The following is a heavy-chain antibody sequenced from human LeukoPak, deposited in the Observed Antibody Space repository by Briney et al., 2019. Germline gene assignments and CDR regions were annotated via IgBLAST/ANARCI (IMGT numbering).Heavy chain of an antibody. V-gene: IGHV4-59*08. D-gene: IGHD3-3*01. CDR1: GVSISTFY. CDR2: IYYSGST. Sequence: SETLSLTCTVSGVSISTFYWSWIRQPPGKGLEWIGYIYYSGSTNYNPSLKSRVTISVDTSKNQFSLKLSSVTAADTAVYYCARSGYRYYFDYWGQGTLVTVS. J-gene: IGHJ4*02. CDR3: ARSGYRYYFDY.